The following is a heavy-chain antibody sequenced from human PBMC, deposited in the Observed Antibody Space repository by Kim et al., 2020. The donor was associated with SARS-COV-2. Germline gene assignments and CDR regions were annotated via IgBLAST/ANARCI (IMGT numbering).Heavy chain of an antibody. D-gene: IGHD1-7*01. CDR2: ITSSGSTT. J-gene: IGHJ4*02. CDR1: GFTFSSYQ. Sequence: GGSLRLSCAASGFTFSSYQMNWVRQTPGQGLEWISYITSSGSTTYNADSVKGRFTISRDNAKNSLYLQMNSLRAEDTAFYYCAREGNYCFDYWGQGTLVTVSS. V-gene: IGHV3-48*03. CDR3: AREGNYCFDY.